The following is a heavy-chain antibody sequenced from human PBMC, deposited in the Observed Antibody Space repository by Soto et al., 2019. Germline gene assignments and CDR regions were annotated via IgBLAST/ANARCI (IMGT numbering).Heavy chain of an antibody. CDR1: GYSFTSYW. V-gene: IGHV5-10-1*01. Sequence: GESLKISCKGSGYSFTSYWISWVRQMPGKGLEWMGRIDPSDSYTNYSPSFQGHVTISADKSISTAYLQWSSLKASDTAMYYCARQEQQLDYYYYGMDVWGQGTTVTSP. D-gene: IGHD6-13*01. J-gene: IGHJ6*02. CDR3: ARQEQQLDYYYYGMDV. CDR2: IDPSDSYT.